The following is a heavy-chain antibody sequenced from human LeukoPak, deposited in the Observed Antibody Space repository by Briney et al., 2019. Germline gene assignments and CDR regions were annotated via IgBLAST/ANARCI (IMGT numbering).Heavy chain of an antibody. CDR3: ASSSSYSSSWGYYYYYYYMDV. J-gene: IGHJ6*03. CDR1: GGSISSYY. D-gene: IGHD6-13*01. Sequence: PSETLSLTCTVSGGSISSYYWSWIRQPAGKGLEWIGRIYTSGSTNYNPSLKSRVTISVDTSKNQFSLKLSSVTAADTAVYYCASSSSYSSSWGYYYYYYYMDVWGKGTTVTVSS. CDR2: IYTSGST. V-gene: IGHV4-4*07.